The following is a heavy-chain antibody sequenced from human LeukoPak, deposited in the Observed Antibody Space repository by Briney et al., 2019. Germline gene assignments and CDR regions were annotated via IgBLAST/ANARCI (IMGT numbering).Heavy chain of an antibody. Sequence: SETLSLTCTVSGGSISSYYWSWIRQPPGKGLEWIGYIYYSGSTNYNPSLKSRVTISVDTSKNQFSLKLSSVTAADTAVYYCARTMVRGAPRYYFDYWGQGTLVTVSS. D-gene: IGHD3-10*01. CDR2: IYYSGST. V-gene: IGHV4-59*08. CDR1: GGSISSYY. J-gene: IGHJ4*02. CDR3: ARTMVRGAPRYYFDY.